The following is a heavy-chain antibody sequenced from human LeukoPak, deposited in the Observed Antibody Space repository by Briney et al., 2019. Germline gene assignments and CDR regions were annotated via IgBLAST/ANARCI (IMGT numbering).Heavy chain of an antibody. Sequence: GESLKISCKGSGYSFTSYWIGWVRQMPGKGLEWMGIIYPGDSDTRYSPSFQGQVTISADKSISTAYLQWSSLKASDTAMYYCARHVGVDSSGPKGWFDPWGQGTLVTVSS. CDR2: IYPGDSDT. CDR1: GYSFTSYW. D-gene: IGHD6-19*01. V-gene: IGHV5-51*01. CDR3: ARHVGVDSSGPKGWFDP. J-gene: IGHJ5*02.